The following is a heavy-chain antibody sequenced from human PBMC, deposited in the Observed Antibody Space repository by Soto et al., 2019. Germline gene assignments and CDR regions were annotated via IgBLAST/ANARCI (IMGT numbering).Heavy chain of an antibody. J-gene: IGHJ6*02. CDR1: GGTFSSYA. V-gene: IGHV1-69*06. Sequence: QVQLVQSGAEVKKPGSSVKVSCKASGGTFSSYAISWVRQAPGHGLEWMGGIIPIFGTANYAQKFQGRVTITADKSTSTAYMELSSLRSEDTAVYYCASPTSEWLPPARDYYYGMDVWGQGTTVTVSS. CDR2: IIPIFGTA. CDR3: ASPTSEWLPPARDYYYGMDV. D-gene: IGHD3-3*01.